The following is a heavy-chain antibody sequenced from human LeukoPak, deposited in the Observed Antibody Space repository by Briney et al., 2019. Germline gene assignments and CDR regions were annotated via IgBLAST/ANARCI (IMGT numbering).Heavy chain of an antibody. J-gene: IGHJ6*02. CDR3: ARAPARFRGVILLSYYYYGMDV. Sequence: SGTLSLTCAVYGGSFSGYYWSWIRQPPGKGLEWIGEINHSGSTNYNPSLKSRVTISVDTSKNQFSLKLSSVTAADTAVYYCARAPARFRGVILLSYYYYGMDVWGQGTTVTVSS. CDR1: GGSFSGYY. CDR2: INHSGST. D-gene: IGHD3-10*01. V-gene: IGHV4-34*01.